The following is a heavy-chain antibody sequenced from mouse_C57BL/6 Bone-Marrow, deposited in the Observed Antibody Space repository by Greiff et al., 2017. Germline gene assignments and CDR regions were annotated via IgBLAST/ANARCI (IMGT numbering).Heavy chain of an antibody. CDR2: IYPRDGST. V-gene: IGHV1-85*01. J-gene: IGHJ3*01. CDR1: GYTFTSYD. CDR3: ARSPWFAY. Sequence: QVQLKESGPELVKPGASVKLSCKASGYTFTSYDINWVKQRPGQGLEWIGWIYPRDGSTKYNEKFKGKATLTVDTSSSTAYMELHSLTSEDSAVYYCARSPWFAYWGQGTLVTVSA.